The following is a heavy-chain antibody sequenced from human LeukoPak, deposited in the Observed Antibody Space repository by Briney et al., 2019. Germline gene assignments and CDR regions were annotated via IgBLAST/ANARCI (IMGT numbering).Heavy chain of an antibody. CDR2: MNPNSGNT. V-gene: IGHV1-8*01. J-gene: IGHJ6*03. D-gene: IGHD3-10*01. CDR3: ARVNRDYYCYYYMDV. Sequence: ASVKVSCKASGYTFTSYDINWVRQATGQGLEWIGWMNPNSGNTGYAQKFQGRVTMTRNTSISTAYMELSSLRSEDTAVYYCARVNRDYYCYYYMDVWGKGTTVTISS. CDR1: GYTFTSYD.